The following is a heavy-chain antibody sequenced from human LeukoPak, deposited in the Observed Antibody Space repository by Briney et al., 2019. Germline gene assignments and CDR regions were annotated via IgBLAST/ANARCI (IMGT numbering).Heavy chain of an antibody. CDR2: IYYSGST. Sequence: SETLSLTCTVSGGSISSYYWSWIRQPPRKGLEWIGYIYYSGSTNYNPSLKSRVTISVDTSKNQFSLKLSSVTAADTAVYYCARGDYYYYMDVWGKGTTVTVSS. CDR3: ARGDYYYYMDV. J-gene: IGHJ6*03. CDR1: GGSISSYY. V-gene: IGHV4-59*08.